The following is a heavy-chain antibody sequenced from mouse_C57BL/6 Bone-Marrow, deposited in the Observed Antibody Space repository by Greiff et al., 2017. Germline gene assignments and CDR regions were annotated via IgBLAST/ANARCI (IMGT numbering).Heavy chain of an antibody. CDR1: GFNIKDDY. Sequence: VQLQQSGAELVRPGASVKLSCTASGFNIKDDYMHWVKQRPEQGLEWIGWIDPENGDTEYASKFQGKATITADTSSNTAYLQLSSLTSEDTAVYYCMADSNFYAMDYWVKEPQSPSPQ. J-gene: IGHJ4*01. CDR3: MADSNFYAMDY. CDR2: IDPENGDT. D-gene: IGHD2-5*01. V-gene: IGHV14-4*01.